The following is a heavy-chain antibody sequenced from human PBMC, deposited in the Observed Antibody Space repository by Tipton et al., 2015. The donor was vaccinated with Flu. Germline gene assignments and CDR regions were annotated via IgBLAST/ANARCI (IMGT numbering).Heavy chain of an antibody. Sequence: EVQLVQSGAEVKKPGESLKISCKGSGYDFTDYWIGWVRQKPGKGLEWMGIFWPRDSDAKYTPSFQGQVTISADKSTSTAFLQWPSLRASDTAMYYCARGRYCRGGSCYYYYGMDVWGQGTSVTVSS. V-gene: IGHV5-51*01. CDR2: FWPRDSDA. CDR1: GYDFTDYW. D-gene: IGHD2-15*01. CDR3: ARGRYCRGGSCYYYYGMDV. J-gene: IGHJ6*02.